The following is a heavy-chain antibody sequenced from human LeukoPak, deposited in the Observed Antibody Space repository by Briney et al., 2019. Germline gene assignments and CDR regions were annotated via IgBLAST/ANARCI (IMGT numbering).Heavy chain of an antibody. J-gene: IGHJ4*02. CDR1: GFPFSSHG. Sequence: GGSLRLSCAASGFPFSSHGMSWVRQAPGKGLEWVSGIIGGGGSTYYADSVKGRFTISGDNSRNTLFLQMNSLRAEDTAVYYCAEVFPDYYDSSGYYAESDYWGQGTLVTVSS. CDR3: AEVFPDYYDSSGYYAESDY. CDR2: IIGGGGST. D-gene: IGHD3-22*01. V-gene: IGHV3-23*01.